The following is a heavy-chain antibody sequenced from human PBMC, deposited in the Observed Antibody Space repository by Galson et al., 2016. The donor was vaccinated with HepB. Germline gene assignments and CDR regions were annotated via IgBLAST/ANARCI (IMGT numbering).Heavy chain of an antibody. J-gene: IGHJ4*02. Sequence: SETLSLTCAVYGGSFSYYYWSWIRQPPGKGLEWIGEINDSGSTNYNPSLKSRVTISVYTSKNQFPLKLSSVTAADTAVYYCARTFWGLHYFDYWGQGTLVTVSS. CDR1: GGSFSYYY. D-gene: IGHD2/OR15-2a*01. V-gene: IGHV4-34*01. CDR3: ARTFWGLHYFDY. CDR2: INDSGST.